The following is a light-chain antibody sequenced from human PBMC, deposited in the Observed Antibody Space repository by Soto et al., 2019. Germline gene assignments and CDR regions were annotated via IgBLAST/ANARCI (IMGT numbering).Light chain of an antibody. CDR2: VVS. Sequence: QSVLTQPASVSGSPGQSITISCTGTRSDVVGYNYVSWYQHHPGKAPKLMIFVVSNRPSGVSNRFSGSKSGNTASLTISGLQPEDEADYYCSSYTTSNTRQIVFGTGTKVTVL. J-gene: IGLJ1*01. CDR3: SSYTTSNTRQIV. V-gene: IGLV2-14*03. CDR1: RSDVVGYNY.